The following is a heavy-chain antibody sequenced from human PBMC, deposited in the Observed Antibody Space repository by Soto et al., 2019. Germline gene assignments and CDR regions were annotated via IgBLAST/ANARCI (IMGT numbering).Heavy chain of an antibody. CDR1: GFTFGSYW. Sequence: GVSLRLSCAASGFTFGSYWMSWVRQAPGKGLEWVANIKQDGSEKYYVDSVKGRFTISRDNAKNSLYLQMNSLRAEDTAVYYCASVLRFLNGFEPWGQGTLVTVSS. D-gene: IGHD3-3*01. J-gene: IGHJ5*02. V-gene: IGHV3-7*01. CDR3: ASVLRFLNGFEP. CDR2: IKQDGSEK.